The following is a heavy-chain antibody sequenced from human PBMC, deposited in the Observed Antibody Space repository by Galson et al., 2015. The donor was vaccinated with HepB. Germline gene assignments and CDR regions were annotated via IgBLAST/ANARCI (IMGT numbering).Heavy chain of an antibody. CDR3: ARAPIATISFWDV. V-gene: IGHV1-2*06. Sequence: SVKVSCKASGYTFTGYYMHWVRQAPGQGLEWMGRINPNSGGTNYAQKFQGRVTMTRDTSISTAYMELSRLRSDDTAVYYCARAPIATISFWDVWGQGTLVTVSS. CDR2: INPNSGGT. D-gene: IGHD5-24*01. CDR1: GYTFTGYY. J-gene: IGHJ4*02.